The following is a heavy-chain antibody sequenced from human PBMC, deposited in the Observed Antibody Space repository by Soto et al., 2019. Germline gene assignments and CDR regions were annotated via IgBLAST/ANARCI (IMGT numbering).Heavy chain of an antibody. CDR2: IYDTGST. V-gene: IGHV4-59*01. J-gene: IGHJ4*02. CDR3: ARVEAAGAFDY. CDR1: GGSINNYY. Sequence: PSETLSLTCTVSGGSINNYYWSWVRQPPGKGLEWIGYIYDTGSTNYNPSLKSRVTISLDTSKKQFSLKLSSVTAADTAVYFCARVEAAGAFDYWGQGTLVTVSS. D-gene: IGHD6-13*01.